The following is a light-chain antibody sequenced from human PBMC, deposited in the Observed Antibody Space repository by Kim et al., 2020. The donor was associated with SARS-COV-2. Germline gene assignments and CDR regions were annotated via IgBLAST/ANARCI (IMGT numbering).Light chain of an antibody. J-gene: IGKJ5*01. Sequence: ASVGDRVTITCRASQDISSHLNWYQQRPGKAPNLLIYAASSLQSGVPSRFSGSGSGTAFTLTISSLQPEDFATYFCQQSYSTSITFGQGTRLEIK. CDR1: QDISSH. V-gene: IGKV1-39*01. CDR3: QQSYSTSIT. CDR2: AAS.